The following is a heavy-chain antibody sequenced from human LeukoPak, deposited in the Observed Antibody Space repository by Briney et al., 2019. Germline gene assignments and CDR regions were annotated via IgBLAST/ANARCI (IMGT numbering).Heavy chain of an antibody. J-gene: IGHJ1*01. CDR1: GGSISSYY. CDR3: ARGRDRGFQH. V-gene: IGHV4-59*01. CDR2: IYYSGST. Sequence: PSETLSLTCTVSGGSISSYYWSWIRQPPGKGLEWIGYIYYSGSTNYKPSLKSRVTISVETSKNQFSLKLRSVTAADTAVYYCARGRDRGFQHWGQGTLVTVSS.